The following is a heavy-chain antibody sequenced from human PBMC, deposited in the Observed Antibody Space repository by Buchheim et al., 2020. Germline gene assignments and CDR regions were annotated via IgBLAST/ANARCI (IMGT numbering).Heavy chain of an antibody. Sequence: QVQLVQSGAEVKKPGASVKVSCKASGYTFSNYHINWVRQATGQGPEWMGWVHPHNGHTGYAQKFQGRVTMTRNTSIGTAYIELSSLRSEDTAVYYCARALTSPDMGVFDPWGQGTL. V-gene: IGHV1-8*01. D-gene: IGHD3-16*01. J-gene: IGHJ5*02. CDR3: ARALTSPDMGVFDP. CDR1: GYTFSNYH. CDR2: VHPHNGHT.